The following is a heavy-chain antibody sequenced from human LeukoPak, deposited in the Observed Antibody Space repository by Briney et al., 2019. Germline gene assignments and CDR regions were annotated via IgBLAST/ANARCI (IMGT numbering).Heavy chain of an antibody. J-gene: IGHJ4*02. CDR1: GFIFNNYA. V-gene: IGHV3-9*01. Sequence: QAGGSLRLSCAGSGFIFNNYAMHWVRQPPGKGLEWVSGISWNSGSIDYADSVKGRFTISRDNAKNSLYLQKNSLRVEDTAFYYCAKDNRRHYTSGPNPDSLHWGQGALVTVSS. CDR2: ISWNSGSI. D-gene: IGHD6-19*01. CDR3: AKDNRRHYTSGPNPDSLH.